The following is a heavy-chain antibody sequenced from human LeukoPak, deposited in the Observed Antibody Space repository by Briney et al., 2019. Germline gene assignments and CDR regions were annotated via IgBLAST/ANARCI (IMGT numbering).Heavy chain of an antibody. J-gene: IGHJ4*02. Sequence: PGGSLRLSCAASGFTFSSYAMHWVRQAPGKGLEWVAVISYDGSNKYHADSVKGRFTISRDNSKNTLYLQMNSLRAEDTAVYYCARDRDYYDSSGTFDYWGQGTLVTVSS. V-gene: IGHV3-30-3*01. CDR3: ARDRDYYDSSGTFDY. CDR2: ISYDGSNK. CDR1: GFTFSSYA. D-gene: IGHD3-22*01.